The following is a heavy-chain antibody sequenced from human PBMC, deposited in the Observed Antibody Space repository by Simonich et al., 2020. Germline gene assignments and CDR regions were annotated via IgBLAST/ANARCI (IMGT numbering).Heavy chain of an antibody. D-gene: IGHD2-8*02. CDR2: IYHSGST. J-gene: IGHJ6*02. CDR3: ARVVYSNYYYYGMDV. CDR1: GYSISSGYY. Sequence: QVQLQESGPGLVKPSETLSLTCAVSGYSISSGYYWGWIRQPPGKGLEWIGSIYHSGSTYYNPSLKSRVTISVDTSKNQFSLKLSSVTAADTAVYYCARVVYSNYYYYGMDVWGQGTTVTVSS. V-gene: IGHV4-38-2*01.